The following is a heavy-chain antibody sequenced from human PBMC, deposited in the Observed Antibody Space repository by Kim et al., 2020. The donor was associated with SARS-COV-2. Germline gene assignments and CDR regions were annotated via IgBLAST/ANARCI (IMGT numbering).Heavy chain of an antibody. CDR2: ISVYNGDT. J-gene: IGHJ4*02. D-gene: IGHD3-10*01. CDR1: GYIFTSYG. V-gene: IGHV1-18*04. CDR3: ARDATGLSNPH. Sequence: ASVKVSCKASGYIFTSYGISWVRQAPGQGLEWMGWISVYNGDTDYARNLQDRITLTTDTSTNTAYMELRSLRSDDTAVYYCARDATGLSNPHWGQGTLVTVSS.